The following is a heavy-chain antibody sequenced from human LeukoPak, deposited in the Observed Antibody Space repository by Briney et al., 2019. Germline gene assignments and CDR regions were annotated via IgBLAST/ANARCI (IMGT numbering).Heavy chain of an antibody. CDR2: ISYDGSNK. J-gene: IGHJ4*02. CDR3: ARVREGRDIVATTIPF. Sequence: GRSLRLSSAASGCTFSSYAMHWVRPAPGKGLGWVAVISYDGSNKYYADSVKGRFTISRDNSKNTLYLQMNSLRAEDTAVYYCARVREGRDIVATTIPFWGQGTLVTVSS. CDR1: GCTFSSYA. V-gene: IGHV3-30*04. D-gene: IGHD5-12*01.